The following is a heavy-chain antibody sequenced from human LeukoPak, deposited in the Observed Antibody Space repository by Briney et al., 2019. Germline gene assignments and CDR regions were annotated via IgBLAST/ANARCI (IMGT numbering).Heavy chain of an antibody. V-gene: IGHV4-59*01. D-gene: IGHD5-18*01. Sequence: PSETLSLTCTVSGGYISSYYWSWIRQPPGKGLEWIGYIYYSGSTNYNPSLKSRVTISVDTSKNQFSLKLSSVTAADTAVYYCARDTAMVSYYYYYGMDVWGQGTTVTVSS. CDR3: ARDTAMVSYYYYYGMDV. J-gene: IGHJ6*02. CDR2: IYYSGST. CDR1: GGYISSYY.